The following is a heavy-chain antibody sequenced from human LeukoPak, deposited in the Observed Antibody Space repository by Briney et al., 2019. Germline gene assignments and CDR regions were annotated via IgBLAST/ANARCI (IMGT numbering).Heavy chain of an antibody. D-gene: IGHD6-13*01. CDR3: ARERSLAAAGINWFDP. CDR1: GGSISSSSYY. J-gene: IGHJ5*02. V-gene: IGHV4-39*07. Sequence: SETLSLTCTVSGGSISSSSYYWGWIRQPPVKGLEWIGSIYYSGSTYYNPSLKSRVTISVDTSKNQFSLKLSSVTAADTAVYYCARERSLAAAGINWFDPWGQGTLVTVSS. CDR2: IYYSGST.